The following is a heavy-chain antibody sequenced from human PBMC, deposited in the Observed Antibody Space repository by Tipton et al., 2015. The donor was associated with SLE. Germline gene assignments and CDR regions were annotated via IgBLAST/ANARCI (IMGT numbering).Heavy chain of an antibody. D-gene: IGHD2-8*02. CDR2: IYYSGST. Sequence: GSLRLSCTVSGGSISSSSYYWGWIRQPPGKGLEWIGSIYYSGSTYYNPSLKSRVTISVDTSKNQFSLKLSSVTAADTAVYYCARQEDCTGGVCSIDYWGQGTLVTVSS. V-gene: IGHV4-39*07. CDR1: GGSISSSSYY. J-gene: IGHJ4*02. CDR3: ARQEDCTGGVCSIDY.